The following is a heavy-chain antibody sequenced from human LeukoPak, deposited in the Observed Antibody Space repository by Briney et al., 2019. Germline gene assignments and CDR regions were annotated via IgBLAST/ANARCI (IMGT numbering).Heavy chain of an antibody. CDR2: VSGNGANT. J-gene: IGHJ4*02. CDR1: GFTFISHT. CDR3: ARRKGWYDDY. D-gene: IGHD6-19*01. V-gene: IGHV3-23*01. Sequence: GESLRLSCAASGFTFISHTMSWIRQAPGKGLEWVSGVSGNGANTYYADSVKGRFTASRDNSKNTPYLQMNSLRAEDTAVYYCARRKGWYDDYWGQGTLVTVSS.